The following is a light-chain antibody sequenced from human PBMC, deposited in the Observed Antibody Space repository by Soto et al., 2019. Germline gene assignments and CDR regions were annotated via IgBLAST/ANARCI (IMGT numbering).Light chain of an antibody. Sequence: QAVVTQEPSLTVSPGGTVTLTCGSSTGAVPSGHYPFWFQQKPGQAPRTLIYDTSNKHSWTPARFSASLLGGKADLTLSGAQPEDEAEYYCLLSYSGPRVFGGGTKLTVL. CDR3: LLSYSGPRV. V-gene: IGLV7-46*01. J-gene: IGLJ2*01. CDR1: TGAVPSGHY. CDR2: DTS.